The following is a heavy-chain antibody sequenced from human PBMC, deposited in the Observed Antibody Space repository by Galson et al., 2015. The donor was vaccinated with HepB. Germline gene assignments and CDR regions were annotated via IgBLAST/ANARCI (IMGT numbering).Heavy chain of an antibody. CDR1: GYTFTSYG. CDR2: ISAYNGNT. J-gene: IGHJ6*03. D-gene: IGHD3-22*01. CDR3: ARDLYYDSSGYYWRTCYYYMDV. Sequence: SVKVSCKASGYTFTSYGISWVRQAPGQGLEWMGWISAYNGNTSYAQKLQGRVTMTTDTSTSTAYMELRSPRSDDTAVYYCARDLYYDSSGYYWRTCYYYMDVWGKGTTVTVSS. V-gene: IGHV1-18*01.